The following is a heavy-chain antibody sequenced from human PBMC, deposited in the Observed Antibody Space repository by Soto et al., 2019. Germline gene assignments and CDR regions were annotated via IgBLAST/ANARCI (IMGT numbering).Heavy chain of an antibody. D-gene: IGHD4-17*01. V-gene: IGHV3-11*01. CDR2: ISISSSGSTT. J-gene: IGHJ6*02. Sequence: QVQLVESGGGLVKPGGSLRLSCAASGFTFSDYYMTWIRQAPGSGLEWVSYISISSSGSTTYYADSVRGRFTISRDNAEKSLYLQMHSLRSEDTAVYFCARDTLPTDFGLGWDVWGQGTTVTVSS. CDR3: ARDTLPTDFGLGWDV. CDR1: GFTFSDYY.